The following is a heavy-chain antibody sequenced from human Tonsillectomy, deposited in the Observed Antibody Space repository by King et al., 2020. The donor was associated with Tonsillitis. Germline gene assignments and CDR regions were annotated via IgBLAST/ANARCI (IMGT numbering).Heavy chain of an antibody. CDR2: ITDSGDNA. Sequence: VQLVESGGGLVQPGGSLRLSCAASRFTFSSYAMGWVRQAPGKGLECISVITDSGDNANYADSVRGRFTMSRDNSKNTLYLQMNSLRADDTAVYYCAKGTLQYCSGQRCYPFDSWGQGPLVTVSS. V-gene: IGHV3-23*04. CDR3: AKGTLQYCSGQRCYPFDS. J-gene: IGHJ4*02. D-gene: IGHD2-15*01. CDR1: RFTFSSYA.